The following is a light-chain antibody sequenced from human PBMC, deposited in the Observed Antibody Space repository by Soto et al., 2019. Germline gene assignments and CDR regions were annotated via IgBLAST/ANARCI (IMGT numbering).Light chain of an antibody. J-gene: IGLJ3*02. CDR1: SSDVGGFNY. V-gene: IGLV2-14*01. CDR2: EVS. Sequence: QSVLTQPASVSGSPGQSITISCTGTSSDVGGFNYVSWYQQHPGKAPRLMIYEVSNRPSGVSNRFSGSKSGNTASLTISGLQAEDEADYYCSSYTVSTPFVFGGGTKLTVL. CDR3: SSYTVSTPFV.